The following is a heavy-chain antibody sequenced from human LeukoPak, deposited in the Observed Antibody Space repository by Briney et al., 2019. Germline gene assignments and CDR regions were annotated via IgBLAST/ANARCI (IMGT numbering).Heavy chain of an antibody. Sequence: GASVKVSCKASGYTFTGYYMHWVRQAPGQGLEWMGWMNPNSGNTGYAQKFQGRVTMTRNTSISTAYMELSSLRSEDTAVYYCATQYYYDSSGYYFYFDYWGQGTLVTVSS. V-gene: IGHV1-8*02. CDR1: GYTFTGYY. J-gene: IGHJ4*02. CDR2: MNPNSGNT. D-gene: IGHD3-22*01. CDR3: ATQYYYDSSGYYFYFDY.